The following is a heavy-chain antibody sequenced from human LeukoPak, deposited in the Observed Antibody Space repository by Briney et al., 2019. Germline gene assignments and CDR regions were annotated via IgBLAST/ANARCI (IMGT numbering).Heavy chain of an antibody. CDR3: ARGGDSSGYNSLLYFDY. CDR1: GFTFSSYA. D-gene: IGHD3-22*01. CDR2: ISSSSSYI. J-gene: IGHJ4*02. Sequence: PGGSLRLSCAASGFTFSSYAMSCVRQAPGKGLEWVSSISSSSSYIYYADSVKGRFTISRDNVKNSLYVQMNSLRAEDTAVYYCARGGDSSGYNSLLYFDYWGQGTLVTVSS. V-gene: IGHV3-21*04.